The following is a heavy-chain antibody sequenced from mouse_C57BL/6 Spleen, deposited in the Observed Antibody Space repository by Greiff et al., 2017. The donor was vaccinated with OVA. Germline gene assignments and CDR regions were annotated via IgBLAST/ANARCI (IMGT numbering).Heavy chain of an antibody. CDR3: ARGALDGYYYFDY. CDR2: ISYDGSN. J-gene: IGHJ2*01. CDR1: GYSITSGYY. V-gene: IGHV3-6*01. Sequence: EVQLQQSGPGLVKPSQSLSLTCSVTGYSITSGYYWNWIRQFPGNKLEWMGYISYDGSNNYNPSLKNRISITRDTSKNQFFLKLNSVTTEDTATXYCARGALDGYYYFDYWGQGTTLTVSS. D-gene: IGHD2-3*01.